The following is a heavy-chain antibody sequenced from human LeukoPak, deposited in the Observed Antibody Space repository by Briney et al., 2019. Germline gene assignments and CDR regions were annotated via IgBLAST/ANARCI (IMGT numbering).Heavy chain of an antibody. J-gene: IGHJ4*02. Sequence: KPSETLSLTCTVSGGSISSYYWSWIRQPPGKGLGWIGNIFYSGSPNYNPSLKSRVTTSLDTSKNQFSLKLSFVTAADTAVYYCARVGHLPAAGTYDYWGQGTLVTVSS. CDR3: ARVGHLPAAGTYDY. CDR1: GGSISSYY. D-gene: IGHD6-13*01. CDR2: IFYSGSP. V-gene: IGHV4-59*08.